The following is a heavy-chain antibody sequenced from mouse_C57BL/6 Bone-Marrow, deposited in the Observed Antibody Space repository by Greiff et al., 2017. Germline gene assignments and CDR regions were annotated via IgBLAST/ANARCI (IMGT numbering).Heavy chain of an antibody. CDR3: ARLPFYPYAMDY. CDR2: INPSSGYT. CDR1: GYTFTSYT. D-gene: IGHD2-1*01. V-gene: IGHV1-4*01. Sequence: QVQLKQSGAELARPGASVKMSCKASGYTFTSYTMHWVKQRPGQGLEWIGYINPSSGYTKYNQKFKDKATLTADKSSSTAYMQLSSLTSEDSAVYYCARLPFYPYAMDYWGQGTSVTVSS. J-gene: IGHJ4*01.